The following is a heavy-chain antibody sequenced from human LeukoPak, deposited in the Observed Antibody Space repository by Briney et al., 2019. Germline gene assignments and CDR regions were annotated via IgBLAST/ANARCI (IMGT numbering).Heavy chain of an antibody. CDR2: IGTDGSST. V-gene: IGHV3-74*01. CDR3: ARDKYGGNSNAFDI. D-gene: IGHD4-23*01. J-gene: IGHJ3*02. Sequence: GGSLRLSCAASGFTFSSYLMHWVRQVPGKGPVWVSRIGTDGSSTTYADYVKGRFTISRDNAKNTLSLQMNSLRAEDTAVYFCARDKYGGNSNAFDIWGQGTLVTVSS. CDR1: GFTFSSYL.